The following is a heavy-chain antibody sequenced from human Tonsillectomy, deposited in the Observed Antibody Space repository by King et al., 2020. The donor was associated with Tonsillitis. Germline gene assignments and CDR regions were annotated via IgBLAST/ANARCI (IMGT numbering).Heavy chain of an antibody. CDR1: GFTFSHAW. D-gene: IGHD5-18*01. J-gene: IGHJ5*02. CDR2: IKSKTDGGTT. Sequence: DVQLVESGGGLVKPGGSLRLSCAASGFTFSHAWMSWVRQAPGKGLEWVGRIKSKTDGGTTDYAAPVKGRFTISRDDSKNTLYLQMNNLKTEDTTLYYCTTDQLSFGYNWFDPWGQGTLFTVSS. V-gene: IGHV3-15*01. CDR3: TTDQLSFGYNWFDP.